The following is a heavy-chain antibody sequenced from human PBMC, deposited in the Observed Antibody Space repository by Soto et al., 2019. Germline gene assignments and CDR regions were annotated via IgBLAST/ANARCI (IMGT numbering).Heavy chain of an antibody. V-gene: IGHV3-21*01. Sequence: GGSLRLSCAASGFTFSSYSMNWVRQAPGKGLEWVSSISSSSSYIHYADSVKGRFTISRDNAKNSLYLQMNSLRAEDTAVYYCAREFYDSSGYYPSPSYYYYGMDVWGQGTTVTVSS. D-gene: IGHD3-22*01. CDR1: GFTFSSYS. CDR2: ISSSSSYI. CDR3: AREFYDSSGYYPSPSYYYYGMDV. J-gene: IGHJ6*02.